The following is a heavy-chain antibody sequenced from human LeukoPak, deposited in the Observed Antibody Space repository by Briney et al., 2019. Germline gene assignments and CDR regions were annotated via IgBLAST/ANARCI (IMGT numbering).Heavy chain of an antibody. CDR3: ARTEKAVTGTLDY. CDR1: GDSISTYY. V-gene: IGHV4-59*01. Sequence: PSETLPLTCTVSGDSISTYYWSWIRQSPGKELEWIGYMYNRGSTIYNPSLKSRVTISTDTSKNQFSLRLTSVTAADTAIYYCARTEKAVTGTLDYWGQGTLITVSS. J-gene: IGHJ4*02. CDR2: MYNRGST. D-gene: IGHD6-19*01.